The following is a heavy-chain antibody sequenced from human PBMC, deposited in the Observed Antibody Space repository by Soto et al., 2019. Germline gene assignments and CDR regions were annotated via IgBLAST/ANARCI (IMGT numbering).Heavy chain of an antibody. CDR2: ISAYNGNT. V-gene: IGHV1-18*01. CDR1: GYTFTSYG. D-gene: IGHD3-16*02. Sequence: ASVKVSCKASGYTFTSYGISCVRQAPGQGLEWMGWISAYNGNTNYAQKLQGRVTMTTDTSTSTAYMELRGLRSDDTAVYYCARGGVMITFGGVIVIPNAFDIWGQGTMVTVSS. CDR3: ARGGVMITFGGVIVIPNAFDI. J-gene: IGHJ3*02.